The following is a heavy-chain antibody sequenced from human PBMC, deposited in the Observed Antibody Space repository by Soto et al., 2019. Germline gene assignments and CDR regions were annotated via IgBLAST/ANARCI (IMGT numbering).Heavy chain of an antibody. CDR2: ISRSSTNI. J-gene: IGHJ6*02. CDR3: ARDLKVVASKSYIYCGMDV. CDR1: GFTFSNYT. V-gene: IGHV3-21*01. D-gene: IGHD3-22*01. Sequence: PGGSLRLSCSASGFTFSNYTMNWVRQAPGKGLDWVSSISRSSTNIFYADSVKGRFTVSRENAKNVVYLQINSLSAEDTGIYYCARDLKVVASKSYIYCGMDVWGQGTTVTVSS.